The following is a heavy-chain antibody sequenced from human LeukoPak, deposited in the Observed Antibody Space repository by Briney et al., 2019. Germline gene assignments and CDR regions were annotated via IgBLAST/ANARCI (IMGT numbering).Heavy chain of an antibody. J-gene: IGHJ5*02. CDR3: ARVVLSRSSSSVRWFDP. CDR2: ISSSSSTI. CDR1: GFTFSSYS. D-gene: IGHD6-6*01. V-gene: IGHV3-48*01. Sequence: GGSLRLSCAASGFTFSSYSMNWVRQAPGKGLEWVSYISSSSSTIYYADSVKGRFTISRDNAKNSLYLQMNSLRAEDTAVYYCARVVLSRSSSSVRWFDPWGQGTLVTVSS.